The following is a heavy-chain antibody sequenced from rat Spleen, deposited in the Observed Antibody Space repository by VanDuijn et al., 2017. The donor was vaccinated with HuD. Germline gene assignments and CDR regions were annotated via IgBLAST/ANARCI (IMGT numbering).Heavy chain of an antibody. CDR2: ISTSGSRT. CDR3: ARQLKGTVAYTYYGYNYFDY. V-gene: IGHV5-25*01. CDR1: GFTFSNYY. Sequence: EVQLVESGGGLVQPGRSLKLSCAASGFTFSNYYMAWVRQAPKKGLEWVATISTSGSRTYYPDSVKGRFTISRDNAKSSLYLQMNSLKSEDTATYYCARQLKGTVAYTYYGYNYFDYWGQEVMVTVSS. J-gene: IGHJ2*01. D-gene: IGHD1-9*01.